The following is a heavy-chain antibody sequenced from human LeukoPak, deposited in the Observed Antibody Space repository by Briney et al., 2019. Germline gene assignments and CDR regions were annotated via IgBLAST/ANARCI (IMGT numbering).Heavy chain of an antibody. CDR2: IIPIFGTA. V-gene: IGHV1-69*13. CDR3: AREIAAAGEGLYFDY. Sequence: GASVKVSCKASGGTFSSYAISWVRQAPGQGLEWMGGIIPIFGTANYAQKFQGRVTITADESTSTAYMELSSLRSEDTAVYYCAREIAAAGEGLYFDYWGQGTLVTVSS. J-gene: IGHJ4*02. CDR1: GGTFSSYA. D-gene: IGHD6-13*01.